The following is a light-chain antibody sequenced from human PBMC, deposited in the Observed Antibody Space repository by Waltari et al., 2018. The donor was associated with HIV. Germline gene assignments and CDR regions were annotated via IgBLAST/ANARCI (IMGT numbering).Light chain of an antibody. Sequence: QSALTQPASVSGSPGQSITIPCTGTSSDVGSYNLVSWYQQYPGKVPKLMIYEVSKRPSGVSHRFSGSKSCNTASLTISGRQAEDEADYYCCSYAGSSTPFVFGTATKVTVL. V-gene: IGLV2-23*02. CDR3: CSYAGSSTPFV. CDR2: EVS. J-gene: IGLJ1*01. CDR1: SSDVGSYNL.